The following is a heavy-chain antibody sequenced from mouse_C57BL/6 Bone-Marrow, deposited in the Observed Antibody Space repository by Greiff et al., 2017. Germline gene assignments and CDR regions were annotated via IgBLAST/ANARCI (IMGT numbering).Heavy chain of an antibody. CDR2: ISNLAYSI. CDR1: GFTFSDYG. J-gene: IGHJ2*01. V-gene: IGHV5-15*01. Sequence: EVKLMEPGGGLVQPGGSLKLSCAASGFTFSDYGMQWVRQAPRQGPEWVAFISNLAYSIYYAHTVTGRFTLSREHATNTLYLELSSLRSEDTDMEVCARRRPYYGNVDCDYWGQGTTLTVSS. D-gene: IGHD2-10*01. CDR3: ARRRPYYGNVDCDY.